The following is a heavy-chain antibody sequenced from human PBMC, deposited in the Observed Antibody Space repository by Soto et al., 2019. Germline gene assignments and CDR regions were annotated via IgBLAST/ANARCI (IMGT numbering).Heavy chain of an antibody. Sequence: QVQHVQSGAEVKKPGASVKVSCKASGYTFTSYAIHWVRQAPGQRLEWMGWINAGNGNTKYSQKFQGRVTITRDTSASTAYMELSSLRSEDTAVYYCARDMGFGLSDYWGQGTLVTVSS. D-gene: IGHD3-10*01. CDR3: ARDMGFGLSDY. J-gene: IGHJ4*02. CDR1: GYTFTSYA. CDR2: INAGNGNT. V-gene: IGHV1-3*01.